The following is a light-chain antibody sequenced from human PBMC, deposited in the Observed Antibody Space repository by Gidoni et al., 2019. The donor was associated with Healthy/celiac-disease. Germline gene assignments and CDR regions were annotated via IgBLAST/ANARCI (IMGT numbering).Light chain of an antibody. Sequence: DIQMTQSPSSLSASVGDRVTITCQASQDISNYLNWYQQKPGKAPKLLIYDASNLETGVQSRFSGSGSGTDFTFTISSLQPEDIVTYYCQQYDNLPAFGGGTKVEIK. CDR2: DAS. J-gene: IGKJ4*01. V-gene: IGKV1-33*01. CDR1: QDISNY. CDR3: QQYDNLPA.